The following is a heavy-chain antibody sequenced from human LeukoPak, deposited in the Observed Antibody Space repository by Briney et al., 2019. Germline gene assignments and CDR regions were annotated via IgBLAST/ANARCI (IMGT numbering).Heavy chain of an antibody. V-gene: IGHV5-51*01. CDR2: IYPGDSDT. CDR3: ARPRDSAYCDY. J-gene: IGHJ4*02. Sequence: GESLKISCKGSGYSFTSYWIGWVRQMPGKVLEWMGFIYPGDSDTRYSPSFQGQVTISADKSISTAYLQWSSLKASDTAMYYCARPRDSAYCDYWGQGTLVTVSS. D-gene: IGHD3-22*01. CDR1: GYSFTSYW.